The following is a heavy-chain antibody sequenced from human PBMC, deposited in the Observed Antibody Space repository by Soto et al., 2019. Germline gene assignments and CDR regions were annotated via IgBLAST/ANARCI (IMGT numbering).Heavy chain of an antibody. Sequence: TSETLSLTCTVSGGSITSSSFYWGWIRQPPGKGLEWIGIIYYSGSTYYNPSLQGRVTMTTDTSTSTAFMELRSLRSDDTAVYYCARDLGYSDFDVHYWGQGTLVTVSS. D-gene: IGHD4-17*01. J-gene: IGHJ4*02. CDR3: ARDLGYSDFDVHY. V-gene: IGHV4-39*02. CDR2: IYYSGST. CDR1: GGSITSSSFY.